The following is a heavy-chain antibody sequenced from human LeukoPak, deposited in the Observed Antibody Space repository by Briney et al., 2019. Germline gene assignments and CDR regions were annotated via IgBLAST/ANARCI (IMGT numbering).Heavy chain of an antibody. Sequence: PSQTLSLTCTVSGGSISSGGYYWSWIRQHPGKGLEWIGYIYYSGSTYYNPSLKSRVTISVDTSKNQFSLKLSSMTAADTAVYYCARVYCSSTSCHAPWFDPWGQGTLVTVSS. D-gene: IGHD2-2*01. V-gene: IGHV4-31*03. CDR1: GGSISSGGYY. J-gene: IGHJ5*02. CDR3: ARVYCSSTSCHAPWFDP. CDR2: IYYSGST.